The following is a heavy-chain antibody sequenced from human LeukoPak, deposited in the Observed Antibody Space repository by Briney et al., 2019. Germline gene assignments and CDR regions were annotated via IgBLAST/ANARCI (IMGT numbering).Heavy chain of an antibody. CDR2: IYPGDSDT. J-gene: IGHJ5*02. Sequence: GESLKISCKGSGYSFTSYWIGRVRQMPGKGLEWMGIIYPGDSDTRYSPSFQGQVTISADKSISTAYLQWSSLKASDTAMYYCARGETMVRGFSGLDPWGQGTLVTVSS. CDR3: ARGETMVRGFSGLDP. CDR1: GYSFTSYW. V-gene: IGHV5-51*01. D-gene: IGHD3-10*01.